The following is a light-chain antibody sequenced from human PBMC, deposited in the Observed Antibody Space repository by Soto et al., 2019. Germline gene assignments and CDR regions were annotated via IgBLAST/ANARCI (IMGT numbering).Light chain of an antibody. CDR3: QQRYNWPRT. CDR2: GAS. Sequence: EIVLTQSPATLSVSPGERATLSCRASQSVSSYLAWYQQKPGQAPRLLIYGASSRATGIPARFSGSGSGTDFTLTISSLEPEDFAVYYCQQRYNWPRTFGQGTKVDIK. J-gene: IGKJ1*01. V-gene: IGKV3-11*01. CDR1: QSVSSY.